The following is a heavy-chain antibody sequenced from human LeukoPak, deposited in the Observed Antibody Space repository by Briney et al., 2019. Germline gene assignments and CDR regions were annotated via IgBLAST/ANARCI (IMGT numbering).Heavy chain of an antibody. CDR3: ARGTMVAAGIDY. J-gene: IGHJ4*02. CDR2: INEDGSEK. D-gene: IGHD2-15*01. V-gene: IGHV3-7*05. CDR1: GFTFSSYA. Sequence: AGSLRLSCAASGFTFSSYAMTWVPQAPGKGLEGVANINEDGSEKYYVDSGKGRFTSSRDKAQTSLYLQMNSLRAEDTAFYYCARGTMVAAGIDYWGQGTLVTVSS.